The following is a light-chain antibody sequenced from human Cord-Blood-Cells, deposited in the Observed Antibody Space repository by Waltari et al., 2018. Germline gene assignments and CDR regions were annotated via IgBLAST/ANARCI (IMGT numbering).Light chain of an antibody. J-gene: IGLJ3*02. CDR2: GKN. V-gene: IGLV3-19*01. CDR3: NSRDSSGNHHWV. Sequence: SSELTQDPAVSVALAQTVRITCQGDSLRSYYASWYQQKQGQAPVLVIYGKNNRPSGIPDRFSGSSSGNTASLTITGAQAEDEADYYCNSRDSSGNHHWVFGGGTKLTVL. CDR1: SLRSYY.